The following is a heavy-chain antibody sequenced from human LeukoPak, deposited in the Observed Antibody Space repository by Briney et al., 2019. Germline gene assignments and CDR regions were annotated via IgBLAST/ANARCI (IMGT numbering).Heavy chain of an antibody. J-gene: IGHJ4*02. Sequence: GASVKVSCKASGYTFINYGISWVRQAPGQGLEWMGWINAYNGNTNYAQKFQGRVTITADESTSTAYMELSSLRSEDTAVYYCASATVVTPMGLDYWGQGTLVTVSS. D-gene: IGHD4-23*01. CDR1: GYTFINYG. V-gene: IGHV1-18*01. CDR3: ASATVVTPMGLDY. CDR2: INAYNGNT.